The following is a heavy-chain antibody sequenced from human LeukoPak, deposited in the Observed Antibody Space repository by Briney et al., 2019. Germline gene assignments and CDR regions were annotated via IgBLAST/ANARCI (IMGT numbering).Heavy chain of an antibody. CDR1: GFTFNSYA. D-gene: IGHD6-13*01. CDR2: ISGSGGST. J-gene: IGHJ4*02. CDR3: ASHLLYSSSWYSAYYFDY. Sequence: QPGGSLRLSSAAPGFTFNSYAMSWVRQAPGKGLERVSAISGSGGSTYYADSVKGRFTISRDNSKNTLYLQMNSLRAEDTAVYYCASHLLYSSSWYSAYYFDYWGQGTLVTVSS. V-gene: IGHV3-23*01.